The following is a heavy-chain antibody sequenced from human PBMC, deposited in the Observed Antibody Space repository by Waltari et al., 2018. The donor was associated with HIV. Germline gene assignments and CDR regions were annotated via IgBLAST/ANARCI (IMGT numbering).Heavy chain of an antibody. CDR3: ARVPRCSGGSCYSYYFDY. J-gene: IGHJ4*02. CDR2: INHSGST. V-gene: IGHV4-34*01. D-gene: IGHD2-15*01. CDR1: GGSFSGYY. Sequence: QVQLQQWGAGLLKPSETLSLTCAVYGGSFSGYYWSWIRQPPGKGLEWIGEINHSGSTNYNPSLKSRVTISVDTSKNQFSLKLSSVTAADTAVYYCARVPRCSGGSCYSYYFDYWGQGTLVTVSS.